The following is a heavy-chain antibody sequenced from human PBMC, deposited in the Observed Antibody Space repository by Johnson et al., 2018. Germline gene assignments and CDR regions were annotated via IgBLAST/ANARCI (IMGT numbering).Heavy chain of an antibody. J-gene: IGHJ3*02. D-gene: IGHD1-26*01. V-gene: IGHV3-30*18. Sequence: QVQLVESGGGVVQPGRSLRLSCAASGFTFSSYGMHWVHQAPGKGLEWVAVISYDGSNKYYADSVKGRFTISRDNSKNTLYLQMNSLRAGDTAGYYCAKDQSPEVGVDPFDIWGQGTMVTVSS. CDR1: GFTFSSYG. CDR3: AKDQSPEVGVDPFDI. CDR2: ISYDGSNK.